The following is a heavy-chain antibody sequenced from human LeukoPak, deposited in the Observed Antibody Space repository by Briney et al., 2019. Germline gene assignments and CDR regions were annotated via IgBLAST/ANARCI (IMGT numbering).Heavy chain of an antibody. V-gene: IGHV4-4*07. CDR2: IYTSGST. J-gene: IGHJ5*02. D-gene: IGHD3-10*01. CDR1: GGSISSYY. CDR3: ARQSRYYGSGKGNTWFDP. Sequence: PSETLSLTCTVSGGSISSYYWSWIRQPAGKGLEWIGRIYTSGSTNYNPSLKSRVTMSVDTSKNQFSLKLSSVTAADTAMYYCARQSRYYGSGKGNTWFDPWGQGTLVTVSS.